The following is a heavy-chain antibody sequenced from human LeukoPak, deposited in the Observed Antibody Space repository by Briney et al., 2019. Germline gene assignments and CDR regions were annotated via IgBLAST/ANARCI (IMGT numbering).Heavy chain of an antibody. J-gene: IGHJ6*02. CDR1: GGSISSYY. V-gene: IGHV4-59*01. CDR2: IYYSGST. Sequence: SETLSLTCTVSGGSISSYYWSWIRQPPGKGLEWIGYIYYSGSTNYNPSLKSRVTISVDTSKNQFSLKLSSVTAADTAVYYCARQLEFGESSYGMDVWGQGTTVTVSS. D-gene: IGHD3-10*01. CDR3: ARQLEFGESSYGMDV.